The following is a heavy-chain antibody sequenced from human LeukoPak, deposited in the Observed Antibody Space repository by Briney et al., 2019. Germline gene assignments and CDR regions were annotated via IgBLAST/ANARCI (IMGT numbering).Heavy chain of an antibody. CDR1: GGSISSSSYY. D-gene: IGHD5-12*01. CDR2: IYYSGST. CDR3: ARLLGDSGYDFPYFDY. V-gene: IGHV4-39*01. Sequence: SETLSLTCTVSGGSISSSSYYWGWIRQPPGKGLEWIGSIYYSGSTYYNPSLKSRVTISVDTSKNQFSLKLSSVTAADTAVYYCARLLGDSGYDFPYFDYWGQGTLVTVSS. J-gene: IGHJ4*02.